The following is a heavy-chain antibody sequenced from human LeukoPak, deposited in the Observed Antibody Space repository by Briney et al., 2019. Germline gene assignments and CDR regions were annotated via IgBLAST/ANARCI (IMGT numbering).Heavy chain of an antibody. J-gene: IGHJ4*02. D-gene: IGHD6-13*01. CDR1: GYNFTTYN. CDR3: AREPQLVPN. V-gene: IGHV7-4-1*01. CDR2: INTNTGNP. Sequence: ASVKVSCKASGYNFTTYNINWVRQAPGQGLEWMGWINTNTGNPTYAQGFTGRFVFSLDTSVSTAFLQICSLKAEDTAMYYCAREPQLVPNWGQGTLVTVSS.